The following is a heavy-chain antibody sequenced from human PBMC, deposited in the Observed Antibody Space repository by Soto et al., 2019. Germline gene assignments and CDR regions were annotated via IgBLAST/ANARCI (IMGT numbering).Heavy chain of an antibody. CDR2: ISSSSRTT. Sequence: KPGGSLRLSCAASGFTFSDYYMSWIRQAPGKGLDWVAYISSSSRTTKYGDSVKGRFTISRDNAKNSLFLQMNSLRGEDTAVYYCARDVYRYSSSSPEDVWRQRTTVTVSS. J-gene: IGHJ6*02. CDR3: ARDVYRYSSSSPEDV. CDR1: GFTFSDYY. V-gene: IGHV3-11*06. D-gene: IGHD6-6*01.